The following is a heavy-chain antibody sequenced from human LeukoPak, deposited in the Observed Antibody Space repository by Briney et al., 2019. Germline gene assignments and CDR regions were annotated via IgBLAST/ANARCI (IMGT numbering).Heavy chain of an antibody. Sequence: GESLSLSCAASGFAFNESYMTWIRQAPGKGLEWVGYISGRSFSIYYADSVQCRFTISRDNPTNSLFLHMSSLRADDTAVYFCARGKRRFDSWGQGTLVTVSS. V-gene: IGHV3-11*01. CDR1: GFAFNESY. CDR2: ISGRSFSI. CDR3: ARGKRRFDS. J-gene: IGHJ5*01.